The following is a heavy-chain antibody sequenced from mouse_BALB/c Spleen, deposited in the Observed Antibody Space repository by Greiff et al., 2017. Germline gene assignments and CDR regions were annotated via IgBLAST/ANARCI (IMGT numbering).Heavy chain of an antibody. CDR1: GFTFSSYG. V-gene: IGHV5-6-3*01. D-gene: IGHD2-4*01. CDR2: INSNGGST. J-gene: IGHJ4*01. CDR3: ARDGDDYHYYAMDY. Sequence: EVQVVESGGGLVQPGGSLKLSCAASGFTFSSYGMSWVRQTPDKRLELVATINSNGGSTYYPDSVKGRFTISRDNAKNTLYLQMSSLKSEDTAMYYCARDGDDYHYYAMDYWGQGTSVTVSS.